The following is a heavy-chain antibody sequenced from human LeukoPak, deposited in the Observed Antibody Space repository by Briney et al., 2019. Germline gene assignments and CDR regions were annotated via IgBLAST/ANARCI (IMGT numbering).Heavy chain of an antibody. V-gene: IGHV4-34*01. CDR3: ATGDVAARLGD. CDR2: NNHSGSI. Sequence: ASETLSLTCAVYGGSLSGDYLSWIRRPPGKGLEGIGENNHSGSISYNPSLKSRVTISVDTSKNQFSLKVTSVTAAYTGVYYCATGDVAARLGDWGQGTLVTVPS. CDR1: GGSLSGDY. D-gene: IGHD6-6*01. J-gene: IGHJ4*02.